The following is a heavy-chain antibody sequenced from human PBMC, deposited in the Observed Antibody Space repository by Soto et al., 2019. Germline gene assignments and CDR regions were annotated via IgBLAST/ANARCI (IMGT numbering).Heavy chain of an antibody. CDR3: ARHGSRYRRPVFPDQRNKWFDP. CDR1: GYSFTTYW. CDR2: IYPGDSDA. V-gene: IGHV5-51*01. J-gene: IGHJ5*02. D-gene: IGHD5-12*01. Sequence: GESLKISCNGSGYSFTTYWIAWVRQMPGKGLEWMGIIYPGDSDARYSPSFQGQVTISADKSISTAYLQWSSLKASDTAMYYCARHGSRYRRPVFPDQRNKWFDPWGQGTKVTVSS.